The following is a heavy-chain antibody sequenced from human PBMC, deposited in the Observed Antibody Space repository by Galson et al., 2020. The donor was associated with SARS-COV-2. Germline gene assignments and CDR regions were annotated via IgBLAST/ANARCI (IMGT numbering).Heavy chain of an antibody. D-gene: IGHD4-17*01. V-gene: IGHV4-31*03. CDR1: GGSISSGGSY. CDR3: ARAPNGDYFDF. J-gene: IGHJ4*02. Sequence: SETLSLTCTVSGGSISSGGSYWSWIRQHPGKGLEWIGYISYIGSTYYNPSLKSRVTMSVDRSKNQFSLKLSSVTAADTAVFFCARAPNGDYFDFWCQGTLVTVSS. CDR2: ISYIGST.